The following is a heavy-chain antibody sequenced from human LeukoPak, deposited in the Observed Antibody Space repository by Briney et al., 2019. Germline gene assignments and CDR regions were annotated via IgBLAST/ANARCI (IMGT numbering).Heavy chain of an antibody. Sequence: GGSLRLSCAASGFTLSSYSMNWVRQAPGKGLEWVSSISSSSSYIYYEDSVKGRFTISRDNAKNSLYLQMNSLRAEDTAVYYCARDYSEYYYYYYMEVWGKGTTVTVSS. CDR3: ARDYSEYYYYYYMEV. V-gene: IGHV3-21*01. CDR2: ISSSSSYI. J-gene: IGHJ6*03. D-gene: IGHD2-15*01. CDR1: GFTLSSYS.